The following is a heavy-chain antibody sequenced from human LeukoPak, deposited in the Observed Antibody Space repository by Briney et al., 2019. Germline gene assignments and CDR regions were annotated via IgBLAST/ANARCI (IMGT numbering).Heavy chain of an antibody. Sequence: ASVKVSCKASGGTFSSYAISWVRQAAGQGLEWMGRIIPILGIANYAQKFQGRVTITADKSTSTAYMELSSLRSEDTAVYYCARSIVGAVGGFDYWGQGTLVTVSS. V-gene: IGHV1-69*04. CDR2: IIPILGIA. CDR3: ARSIVGAVGGFDY. J-gene: IGHJ4*02. D-gene: IGHD1-26*01. CDR1: GGTFSSYA.